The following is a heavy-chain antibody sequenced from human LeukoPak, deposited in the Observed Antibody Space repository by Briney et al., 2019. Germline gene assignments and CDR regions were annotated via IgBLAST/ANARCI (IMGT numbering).Heavy chain of an antibody. CDR3: ARTEYSSGWSEPFDY. J-gene: IGHJ4*02. Sequence: PSETLSLTCTVSGGSISSYYWSWIRQPPGKGLEWIGYIFYSGSTNYNPSLTSRVTISVDTSKNQFSLKLSSVTAADTAVYYCARTEYSSGWSEPFDYWGQGTLVTVSS. V-gene: IGHV4-59*01. CDR1: GGSISSYY. D-gene: IGHD6-19*01. CDR2: IFYSGST.